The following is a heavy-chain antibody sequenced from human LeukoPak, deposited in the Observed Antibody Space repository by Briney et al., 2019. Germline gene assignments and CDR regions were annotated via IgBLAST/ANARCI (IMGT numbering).Heavy chain of an antibody. CDR3: ASGHSSGWNNWFDP. V-gene: IGHV4-34*01. J-gene: IGHJ5*02. D-gene: IGHD6-19*01. CDR2: INHSGST. CDR1: GGSFSGYY. Sequence: PSETLSLTCAVYGGSFSGYYWSWIRQPPGKGLEWVGEINHSGSTNYNPSLKSRVTISVDTSKNQFSLKLSSVTAADTAVYYCASGHSSGWNNWFDPWGQGTLVTVSS.